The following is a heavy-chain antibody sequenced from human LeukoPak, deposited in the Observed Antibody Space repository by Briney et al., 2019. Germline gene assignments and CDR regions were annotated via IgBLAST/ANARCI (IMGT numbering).Heavy chain of an antibody. D-gene: IGHD3-10*01. Sequence: ASVKVSCKASGYTFISYYLHWVRQAPGQGLEWMGIINPSGGSTSYAQKFQGRVTMTRDTSTSTVYMELSSLRSEDTAVYYCARDRDTIRFGELSYYFDYRGQGTLVTVSS. J-gene: IGHJ4*02. V-gene: IGHV1-46*01. CDR2: INPSGGST. CDR3: ARDRDTIRFGELSYYFDY. CDR1: GYTFISYY.